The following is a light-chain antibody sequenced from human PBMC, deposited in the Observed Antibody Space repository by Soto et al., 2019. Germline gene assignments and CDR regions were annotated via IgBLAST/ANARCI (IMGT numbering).Light chain of an antibody. V-gene: IGLV2-14*03. CDR2: DVN. CDR3: CSYAGSSTFYV. J-gene: IGLJ1*01. Sequence: QSALTQPASVSGSPGQSITISCTGTSSDIGAYNFVSWYQQHPGKAPKLMLYDVNIRPSGVSNRFSGSKSGNTASLTISGLQAEDEADYYCCSYAGSSTFYVFGTGTKVTVL. CDR1: SSDIGAYNF.